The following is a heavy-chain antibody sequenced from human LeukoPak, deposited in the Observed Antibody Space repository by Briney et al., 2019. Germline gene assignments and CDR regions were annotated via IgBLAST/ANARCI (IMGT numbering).Heavy chain of an antibody. J-gene: IGHJ4*02. CDR2: IYYSGST. CDR3: ASAPHVVYGSGSPDYFDY. Sequence: SEALSLTCTVSGGSLSSSSYSWGWIRQPPGKGLEWIGHIYYSGSTFYNTSLKSRVTISVDTSKNQFSLKLSSVTAADTAVYYCASAPHVVYGSGSPDYFDYWGQGTLVTVSS. D-gene: IGHD3-10*01. V-gene: IGHV4-39*07. CDR1: GGSLSSSSYS.